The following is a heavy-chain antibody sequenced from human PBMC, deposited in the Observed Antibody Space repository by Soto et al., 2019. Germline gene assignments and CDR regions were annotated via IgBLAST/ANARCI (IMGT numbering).Heavy chain of an antibody. Sequence: QVQLQESGPGLVKPSQTLSLTCTVSGGSISSGGYYWSWIRQHPGKGLELIGYIYNNGSTYYSPSRKSRIIISVDTSKNQFSLNLNSVTDADTAVYYCARDRLVVVRSRYFYYGMDVWGQGTTVTVSS. V-gene: IGHV4-31*03. CDR1: GGSISSGGYY. D-gene: IGHD2-15*01. J-gene: IGHJ6*02. CDR2: IYNNGST. CDR3: ARDRLVVVRSRYFYYGMDV.